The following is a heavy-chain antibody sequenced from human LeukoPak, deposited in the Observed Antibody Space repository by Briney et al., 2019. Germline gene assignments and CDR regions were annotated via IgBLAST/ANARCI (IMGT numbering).Heavy chain of an antibody. V-gene: IGHV4-39*01. Sequence: TSETLSLTCTVSGGSISSSSYYWGWIRQPPGKGLEWIGSIYYSGSTYYNPSLKSRVTISVDTSKNQFSLKLSSVTAADTAVYYCARQRYYYDSSGYYFTSRFDYWGQGTLVTVSS. D-gene: IGHD3-22*01. J-gene: IGHJ4*02. CDR1: GGSISSSSYY. CDR2: IYYSGST. CDR3: ARQRYYYDSSGYYFTSRFDY.